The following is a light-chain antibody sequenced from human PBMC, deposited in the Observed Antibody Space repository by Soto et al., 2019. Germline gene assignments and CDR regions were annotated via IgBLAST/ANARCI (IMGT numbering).Light chain of an antibody. V-gene: IGKV3-20*01. CDR1: QSVSSSY. Sequence: EIVLTQSPGTLSLSPGERATLSCRASQSVSSSYLAWYQQKPGQAPRLVIYAGSSRATGILDRFSGSGSGTVFTLTISRLEPEDIEVYFCQQYGSSPPYTFGQGTKLEIK. J-gene: IGKJ2*01. CDR3: QQYGSSPPYT. CDR2: AGS.